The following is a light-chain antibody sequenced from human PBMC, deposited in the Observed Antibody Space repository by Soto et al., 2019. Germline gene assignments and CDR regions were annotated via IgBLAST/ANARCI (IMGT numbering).Light chain of an antibody. CDR2: EGS. CDR1: SSDVGSYNL. V-gene: IGLV2-23*03. CDR3: CSYAGSSTFVV. J-gene: IGLJ2*01. Sequence: QSVLTQPASVSGSPGQSITISCTGTSSDVGSYNLVSWQQQHPGKAPKLMIYEGSKRPSGVSNRFSGSKSGNTASLTISGLQAEDEVDYYCCSYAGSSTFVVFGGGPTVTVL.